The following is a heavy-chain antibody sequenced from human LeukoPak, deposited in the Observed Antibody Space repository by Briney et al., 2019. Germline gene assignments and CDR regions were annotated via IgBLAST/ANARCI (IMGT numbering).Heavy chain of an antibody. CDR3: ASPGGGPTDY. J-gene: IGHJ4*02. Sequence: SETLSLTCTVSGSSISSGGYYWGWIRQPPGKGLEWIGSIYYSGSTYYNPSLKSRVTISVDTSKNQFSLKLSSATAADTAVYYCASPGGGPTDYWGQGTLVTVSS. V-gene: IGHV4-39*01. CDR2: IYYSGST. D-gene: IGHD3-16*01. CDR1: GSSISSGGYY.